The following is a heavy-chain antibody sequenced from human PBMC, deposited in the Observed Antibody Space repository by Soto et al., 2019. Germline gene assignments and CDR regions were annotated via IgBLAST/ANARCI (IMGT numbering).Heavy chain of an antibody. Sequence: VRLVESGGTLVQPGGSLRISCAASGLTLSGHWMTWVRQTPGKGPEWVANISPDGSDKSYVGSVKGRFTISRDNDKNSVSLQLDSLRSEDTAVYHCASRPAGNTYHAVFDFWGQGTLVTVSS. V-gene: IGHV3-7*03. D-gene: IGHD6-6*01. CDR1: GLTLSGHW. J-gene: IGHJ4*02. CDR2: ISPDGSDK. CDR3: ASRPAGNTYHAVFDF.